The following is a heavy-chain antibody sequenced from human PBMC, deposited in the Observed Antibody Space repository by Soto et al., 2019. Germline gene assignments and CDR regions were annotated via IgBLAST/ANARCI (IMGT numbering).Heavy chain of an antibody. CDR1: VITYSSSA. CDR3: ARDISYVPRCPLHY. J-gene: IGHJ6*03. V-gene: IGHV3-23*01. D-gene: IGHD3-16*01. CDR2: FAGNGGST. Sequence: VGSLGPSCPDPVITYSSSAMRCISKAQGTGLERIPSFAGNGGSTYYADPVKGRFTISRDNSKNTRYLQMNSLRAKDTPENYLARDISYVPRCPLHY.